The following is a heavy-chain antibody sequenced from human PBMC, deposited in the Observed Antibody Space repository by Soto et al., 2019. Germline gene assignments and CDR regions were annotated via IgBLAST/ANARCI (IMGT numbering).Heavy chain of an antibody. CDR3: ARGNRGSGDCWSGFSYHYYGMDV. V-gene: IGHV4-34*01. Sequence: QVQLQQWGAGLLKPSETLSLTCAVYGGSFSGYYWNWIRQPPGKGLEWIGEINRSGSTNYKQSLKRRVTISVDTSKNQFSLKLSSVTAADAAVYYWARGNRGSGDCWSGFSYHYYGMDVWGQGTTVTVSS. CDR1: GGSFSGYY. D-gene: IGHD3-3*01. CDR2: INRSGST. J-gene: IGHJ6*02.